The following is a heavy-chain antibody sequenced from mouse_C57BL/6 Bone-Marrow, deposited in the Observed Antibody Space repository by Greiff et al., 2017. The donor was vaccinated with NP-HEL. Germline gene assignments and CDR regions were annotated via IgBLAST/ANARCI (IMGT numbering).Heavy chain of an antibody. CDR3: ARSGTMDY. J-gene: IGHJ4*01. CDR1: GYTFTSYW. D-gene: IGHD3-1*01. V-gene: IGHV1-59*01. Sequence: QVQLQQPGAELVRPGTSVKLSCTASGYTFTSYWMHWVQQRPGQGLEWIGVIDPSDSYTNYNHKFKGKATLTVDTSSIPAYLQLSSLTSEDSAVYYCARSGTMDYWGQGTSVTVSS. CDR2: IDPSDSYT.